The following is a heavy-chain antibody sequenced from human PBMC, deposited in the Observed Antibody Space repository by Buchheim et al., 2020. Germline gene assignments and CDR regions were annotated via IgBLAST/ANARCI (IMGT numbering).Heavy chain of an antibody. Sequence: EVQLVESGGGLVQRGGSLRLSCAASGFSFSTNWMSWVRQAPGRGLEWVANINQDGREKYCVDSVKGRFAVSRDNARNSLYLQMNSLRVEDTAVYYCARALGSSTEDYWGQRTL. J-gene: IGHJ4*02. CDR2: INQDGREK. D-gene: IGHD2-2*01. CDR1: GFSFSTNW. CDR3: ARALGSSTEDY. V-gene: IGHV3-7*01.